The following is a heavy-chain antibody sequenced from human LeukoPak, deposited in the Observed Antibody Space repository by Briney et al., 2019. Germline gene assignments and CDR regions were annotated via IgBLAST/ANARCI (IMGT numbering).Heavy chain of an antibody. CDR2: MNPNRGNT. CDR1: GYTFTSYD. J-gene: IGHJ5*02. CDR3: ARGLMVRGAYWFDP. Sequence: GASVKVSCKASGYTFTSYDINWVRQATGQGLEWMGWMNPNRGNTGYAQKFQGRVTITRNTSISTAYMELSSLRSEDTPVYYCARGLMVRGAYWFDPWGQGTLVTVSS. V-gene: IGHV1-8*03. D-gene: IGHD3-10*01.